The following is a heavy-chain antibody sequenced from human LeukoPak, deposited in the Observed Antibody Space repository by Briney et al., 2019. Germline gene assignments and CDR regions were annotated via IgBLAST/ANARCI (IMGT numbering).Heavy chain of an antibody. CDR3: ARENIRLYDILTSYGMDV. Sequence: RPGGSLRLSCAASGFTFSSYGMHWVRQAPGKGLEWVAFIRYDGSNKYYADSVKGRFTISRDNSKNTLYLQMNSLRAEDTAVYYCARENIRLYDILTSYGMDVWGQGTTVTVSS. CDR1: GFTFSSYG. D-gene: IGHD3-9*01. J-gene: IGHJ6*02. CDR2: IRYDGSNK. V-gene: IGHV3-30*02.